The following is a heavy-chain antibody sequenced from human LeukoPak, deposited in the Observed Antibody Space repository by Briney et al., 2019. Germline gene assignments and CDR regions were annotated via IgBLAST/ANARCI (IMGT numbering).Heavy chain of an antibody. CDR2: FDPEDGET. J-gene: IGHJ4*02. Sequence: ASVEVSCKVSGYTLTELSMHWVRQAPGKGLEWMGGFDPEDGETIYAQKFQGRVTMTEDTSTDTAYMELSSLRSEDTAVYYCATASGIAITYYFDYWGQGTLVTVSS. CDR3: ATASGIAITYYFDY. CDR1: GYTLTELS. D-gene: IGHD6-13*01. V-gene: IGHV1-24*01.